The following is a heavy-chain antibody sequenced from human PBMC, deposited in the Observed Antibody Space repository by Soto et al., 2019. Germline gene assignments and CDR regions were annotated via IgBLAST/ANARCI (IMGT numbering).Heavy chain of an antibody. Sequence: GGSLRLSCAASGFTFSSYAMSWVRQAPGKGLEWVSAISGSGASTYYADSAKGRFTISRDNSKNTLYLQMNSLRAEDTAVYYCVKGRGYCSGGSCYWGQGTLVTVSS. J-gene: IGHJ4*02. V-gene: IGHV3-23*01. D-gene: IGHD2-15*01. CDR3: VKGRGYCSGGSCY. CDR2: ISGSGAST. CDR1: GFTFSSYA.